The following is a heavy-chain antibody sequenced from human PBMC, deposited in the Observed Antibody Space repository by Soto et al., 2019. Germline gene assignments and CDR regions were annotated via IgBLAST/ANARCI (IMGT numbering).Heavy chain of an antibody. CDR2: IYWNDDK. D-gene: IGHD3-9*01. CDR1: GFSLSNIGVG. V-gene: IGHV2-5*01. Sequence: QITLKESGPTLVKPTQTLTLTCTFSGFSLSNIGVGVGWIRQPPGKALEWLARIYWNDDKRYSPSLKSRLTITKETSKKQVFLIMTNMDPEDTGKYYCAQRQEYYDTLTGYLKDYGLDVWGQGTTGTVSS. CDR3: AQRQEYYDTLTGYLKDYGLDV. J-gene: IGHJ6*01.